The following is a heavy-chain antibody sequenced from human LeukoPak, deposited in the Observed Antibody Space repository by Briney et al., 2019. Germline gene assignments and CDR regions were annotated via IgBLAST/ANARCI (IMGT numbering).Heavy chain of an antibody. CDR2: ISGSGGST. CDR3: ANPGLSYYFDY. Sequence: GGSLRLSCTASGFTFGDYAMSWFRQAPGKGLEWVSAISGSGGSTYYADSVKGRFTISRDNSKNTLYLQMNSLRAEDTAVYYCANPGLSYYFDYWGQGTLVTVSS. V-gene: IGHV3-23*01. CDR1: GFTFGDYA. D-gene: IGHD3-16*01. J-gene: IGHJ4*02.